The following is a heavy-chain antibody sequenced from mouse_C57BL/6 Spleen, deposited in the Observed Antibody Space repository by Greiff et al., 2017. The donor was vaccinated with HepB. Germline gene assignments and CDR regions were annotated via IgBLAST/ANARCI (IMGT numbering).Heavy chain of an antibody. D-gene: IGHD1-1*01. V-gene: IGHV5-16*01. Sequence: EVKVVESEGGLVQPGSSMKLSCTASGFTFSDYYMAWVRQVPEKGLEWVANINYDGSSTYYLDSLKSRFIISRDNAKNILYLQMSSLKSKDTATYYCARDPHYYGSSGWYFDVWGTGTTVTVSS. J-gene: IGHJ1*03. CDR1: GFTFSDYY. CDR2: INYDGSST. CDR3: ARDPHYYGSSGWYFDV.